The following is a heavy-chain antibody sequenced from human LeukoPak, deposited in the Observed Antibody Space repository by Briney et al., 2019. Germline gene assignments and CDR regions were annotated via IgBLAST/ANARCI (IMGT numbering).Heavy chain of an antibody. D-gene: IGHD2-2*01. V-gene: IGHV4-61*01. J-gene: IGHJ2*01. CDR1: GGSVSGSITSYY. CDR2: IYRSEST. Sequence: PSETLSLTCTVSGGSVSGSITSYYWSWIRKPPGKGLEWIGYIYRSESTNYNPSLKSRVTISVDTSKNQFSLELTSVTAADTAVYYCARALVRLDSSSRSLHGNFDLWGLGPQVKVYS. CDR3: ARALVRLDSSSRSLHGNFDL.